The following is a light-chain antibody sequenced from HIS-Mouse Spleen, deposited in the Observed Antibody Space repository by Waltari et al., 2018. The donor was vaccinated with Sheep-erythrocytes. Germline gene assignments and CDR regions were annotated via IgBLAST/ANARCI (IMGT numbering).Light chain of an antibody. CDR2: DVS. CDR3: CSYAGSYNNV. CDR1: SSDVGGYNY. V-gene: IGLV2-11*01. J-gene: IGLJ1*01. Sequence: QSALTQPRSVSGSPGQSVTISCTGTSSDVGGYNYVSWYQQHPGKAPKLMIYDVSKRPSGVPDRFSGSKSGNTASLTISGLQAEDEADYYCCSYAGSYNNVFATGTKLTVL.